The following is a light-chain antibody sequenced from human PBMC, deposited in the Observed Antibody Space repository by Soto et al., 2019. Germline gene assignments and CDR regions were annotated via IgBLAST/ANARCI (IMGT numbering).Light chain of an antibody. CDR3: QSYDSSLSLVV. V-gene: IGLV1-40*01. J-gene: IGLJ2*01. CDR2: GNS. CDR1: SSNIGAGYD. Sequence: QSLLTQPPSVSGAPGQRVTISCTGSSSNIGAGYDVHWYQQLPGTAPKLLIYGNSNRPSGVPDRFSGSKSGTSASLAITGLQAEDEADYYCQSYDSSLSLVVFGGGTKLTVL.